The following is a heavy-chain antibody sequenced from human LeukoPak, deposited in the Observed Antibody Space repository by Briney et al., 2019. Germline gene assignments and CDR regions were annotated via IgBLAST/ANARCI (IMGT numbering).Heavy chain of an antibody. J-gene: IGHJ4*02. D-gene: IGHD3-3*01. CDR1: GYSISSGYY. Sequence: SETLSLTCAVSGYSISSGYYWGWIRQPPGKGLEWIGSIYHSGSTYYNPSLKSRVTISVDTSKNQFSLKLSSVTAADTAVYYCARQDQLRSLEWLLLPFDYWGQGTLVTVSS. CDR2: IYHSGST. CDR3: ARQDQLRSLEWLLLPFDY. V-gene: IGHV4-38-2*01.